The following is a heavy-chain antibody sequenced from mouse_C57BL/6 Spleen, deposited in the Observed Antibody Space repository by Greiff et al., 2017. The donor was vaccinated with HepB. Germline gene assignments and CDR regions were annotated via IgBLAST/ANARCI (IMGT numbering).Heavy chain of an antibody. Sequence: VQLQQSGAELVRPGASVTLSCKASGYTFTDYEMHWVKQTPVHGLEWIGAIDPETGGTAYNQKFKGKAILTADKSSSTAYMELRSLTSDDSAVYYCTRGLGLDYWGQGTTLTVSS. CDR2: IDPETGGT. CDR3: TRGLGLDY. V-gene: IGHV1-15*01. D-gene: IGHD4-1*01. J-gene: IGHJ2*01. CDR1: GYTFTDYE.